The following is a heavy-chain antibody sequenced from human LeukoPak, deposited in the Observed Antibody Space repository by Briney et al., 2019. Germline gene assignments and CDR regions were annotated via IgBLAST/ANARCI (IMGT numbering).Heavy chain of an antibody. J-gene: IGHJ3*02. V-gene: IGHV4-39*07. CDR1: GGSISSSSYY. Sequence: PSETLSLTCTVSGGSISSSSYYWAWIRQPPRKGLEWIGSIYYTGSTYYNPSLKSRVTISVDTSKNQFSLKLSSVTAADTAVYYCARELYCGGDCYHDAFDIWGQGTMVTVSS. D-gene: IGHD2-21*02. CDR2: IYYTGST. CDR3: ARELYCGGDCYHDAFDI.